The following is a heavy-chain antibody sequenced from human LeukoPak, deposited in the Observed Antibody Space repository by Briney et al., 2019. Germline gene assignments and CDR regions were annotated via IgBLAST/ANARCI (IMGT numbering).Heavy chain of an antibody. V-gene: IGHV4-4*07. CDR3: ARVPATRSQIDY. CDR2: IKTSGST. Sequence: SETLSLTCTVSGGSISTYYWSWIRQPVGKGLEWIGHIKTSGSTHYNPSLRSRITMSVDTSKNQFSLNLSSVTAADTAVYYCARVPATRSQIDYWGQGTLVTVSS. J-gene: IGHJ4*02. D-gene: IGHD2-2*01. CDR1: GGSISTYY.